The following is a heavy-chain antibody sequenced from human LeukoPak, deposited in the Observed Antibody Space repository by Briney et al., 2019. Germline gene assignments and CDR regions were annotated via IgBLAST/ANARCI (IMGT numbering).Heavy chain of an antibody. CDR2: IRGKAYGGTT. CDR1: GFTFGDYA. CDR3: TRDGYYYGS. J-gene: IGHJ4*02. D-gene: IGHD6-13*01. Sequence: SGGSLRLSCTASGFTFGDYAMSWVRQAPGKGLEWVGFIRGKAYGGTTEYAASVKGRFTISRDDSKSIAYLQMNSLKTEDTAVYYCTRDGYYYGSWGQGTLVTVSS. V-gene: IGHV3-49*04.